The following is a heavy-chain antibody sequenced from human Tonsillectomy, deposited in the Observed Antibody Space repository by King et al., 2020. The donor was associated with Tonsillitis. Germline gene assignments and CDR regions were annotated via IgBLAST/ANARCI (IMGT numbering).Heavy chain of an antibody. CDR1: GYSISSGYY. V-gene: IGHV4-38-2*01. CDR3: ARCRNGAAGTDY. CDR2: IYHSGST. Sequence: QLQESGPGLVKPSETLSLTCAVSGYSISSGYYWVWIRQPPGKGLEWIGSIYHSGSTYYNPSLKSRVPISVDTSKNHFSLKLSSVTAADTAVYYCARCRNGAAGTDYGGQGTLVTVS. D-gene: IGHD6-13*01. J-gene: IGHJ4*02.